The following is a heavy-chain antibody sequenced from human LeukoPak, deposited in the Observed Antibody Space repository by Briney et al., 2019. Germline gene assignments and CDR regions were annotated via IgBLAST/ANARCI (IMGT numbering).Heavy chain of an antibody. Sequence: GGSLRLSCAASGFTFSSYWMHWVRQAPGEGLVWVSRINSDGSSTSYADSVKGRFTVSRDNAKNTLYLQMNSLRAEDTAVYYCARDLRSTSCYCSWFDLWGQGTLVTVSS. CDR3: ARDLRSTSCYCSWFDL. D-gene: IGHD2-2*01. CDR1: GFTFSSYW. CDR2: INSDGSST. V-gene: IGHV3-74*01. J-gene: IGHJ5*02.